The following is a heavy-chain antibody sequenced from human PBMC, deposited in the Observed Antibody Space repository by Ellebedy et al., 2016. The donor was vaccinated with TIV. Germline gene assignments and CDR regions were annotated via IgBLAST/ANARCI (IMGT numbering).Heavy chain of an antibody. J-gene: IGHJ4*02. CDR3: TTAEDEHCSGGNCYS. CDR2: IKSITDGGTT. CDR1: GFTFRNSA. Sequence: PGGSLRLSCAASGFTFRNSAMKWVRQAPGKGLEWVGHIKSITDGGTTDYAAPVKGRFTISRDDAKDTVYLEMNSLKTEDTAVYYCTTAEDEHCSGGNCYSWGQGTLVTVSS. D-gene: IGHD2-15*01. V-gene: IGHV3-15*07.